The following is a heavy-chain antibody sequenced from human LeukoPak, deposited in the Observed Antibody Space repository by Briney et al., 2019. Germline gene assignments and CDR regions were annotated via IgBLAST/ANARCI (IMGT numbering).Heavy chain of an antibody. D-gene: IGHD3-22*01. CDR1: GFTFDDYA. Sequence: GRSLRLSCAASGFTFDDYAMHWVRHAPGKGLEWVSGISWISGSIGYADSVKGRFTISRDNAKNSLYLQMNSLRAEDTALYYCARLCCPYYYDSSGYPRWFDPWGQGTLVTVSS. CDR2: ISWISGSI. CDR3: ARLCCPYYYDSSGYPRWFDP. J-gene: IGHJ5*02. V-gene: IGHV3-9*01.